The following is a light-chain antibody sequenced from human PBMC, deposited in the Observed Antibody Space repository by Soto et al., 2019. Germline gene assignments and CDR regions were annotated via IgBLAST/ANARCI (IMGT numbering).Light chain of an antibody. CDR3: QQYKNGWT. V-gene: IGKV3-15*01. CDR2: GAS. J-gene: IGKJ1*01. CDR1: QRVSSN. Sequence: EIVMTQSPATLSVSPGERATLSCRASQRVSSNLAWYQQKPGQAPRLLIYGASTRATGIPARFSGSGSGTEFTLTISSLQSEDFAVYYCQQYKNGWTFGQGTKVDIK.